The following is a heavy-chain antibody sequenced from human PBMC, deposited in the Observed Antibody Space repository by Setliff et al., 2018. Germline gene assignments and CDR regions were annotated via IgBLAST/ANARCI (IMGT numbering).Heavy chain of an antibody. Sequence: PSETLSLTCAVYGGSFSGYYWSWIRQPPGKGLEWIGEINHSGSTNYNPPLKSRVTISVDTSKNQFSLKLSSVTAADTAVYYCARSPITIFGVVLHPLDYWGQGTLVTVSS. CDR3: ARSPITIFGVVLHPLDY. D-gene: IGHD3-3*01. J-gene: IGHJ4*02. CDR2: INHSGST. V-gene: IGHV4-34*01. CDR1: GGSFSGYY.